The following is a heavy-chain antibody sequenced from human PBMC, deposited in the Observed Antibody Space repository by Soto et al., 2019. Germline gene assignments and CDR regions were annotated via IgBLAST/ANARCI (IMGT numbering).Heavy chain of an antibody. V-gene: IGHV1-18*01. J-gene: IGHJ6*02. CDR3: GRGRRVPAVPQHYYYYYGTAV. Sequence: ASVKVSCPASGYTFTSYVISWVLQAPGQGLEWMGWISAYNGNTNYAQKLQGRVTMTTDTSTSTAYMELRSLRSDDTAGYHCGRGRRVPAVPQHYYYYYGTAVWG. D-gene: IGHD2-2*01. CDR2: ISAYNGNT. CDR1: GYTFTSYV.